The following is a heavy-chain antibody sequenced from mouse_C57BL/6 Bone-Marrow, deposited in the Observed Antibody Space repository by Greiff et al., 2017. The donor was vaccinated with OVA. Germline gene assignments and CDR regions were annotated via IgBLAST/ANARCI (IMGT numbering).Heavy chain of an antibody. J-gene: IGHJ4*01. Sequence: QVQLQQSGSELRSPGSSVKLSCKDFDSEVFPIAYMSWVRQTPGHGFEWIGGILPSIGRTIYGEKFEDKATLDADTLSNTAYLELNSLTSEDSAIYYCARRCTTVVATWDYYAMDYWGQGTSVTVSS. V-gene: IGHV15-2*01. CDR3: ARRCTTVVATWDYYAMDY. CDR2: ILPSIGRT. D-gene: IGHD1-1*01. CDR1: DSEVFPIAY.